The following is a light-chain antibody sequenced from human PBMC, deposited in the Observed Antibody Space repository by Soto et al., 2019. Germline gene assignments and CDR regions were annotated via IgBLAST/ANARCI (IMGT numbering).Light chain of an antibody. Sequence: QSVLTQPASVSGSPGQSITISCAGTSSDVGAYNYVSWYQQHPGKAPKLMIYDVSNRPSGVSNRFSGSKSGNTASLTISGLQAEDEADYYCCSYTGSSTLDVFGTGTKVTVL. CDR2: DVS. CDR1: SSDVGAYNY. J-gene: IGLJ1*01. CDR3: CSYTGSSTLDV. V-gene: IGLV2-14*01.